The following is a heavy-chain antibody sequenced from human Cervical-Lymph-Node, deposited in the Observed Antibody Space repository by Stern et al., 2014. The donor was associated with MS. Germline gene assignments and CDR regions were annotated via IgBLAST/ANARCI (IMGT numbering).Heavy chain of an antibody. D-gene: IGHD4-11*01. CDR3: ARYSQYYFDS. Sequence: QVQLQESGPGLGKPSETLSLTCNVSGGSISSGGYYWSWIRQHPGKGLEWIGNTYYSGYTYYNPSLKSRALISVDTSKNKFSLKLRSVTAADTAVYYCARYSQYYFDSWGQGTLVTVSS. J-gene: IGHJ4*02. CDR2: TYYSGYT. CDR1: GGSISSGGYY. V-gene: IGHV4-31*03.